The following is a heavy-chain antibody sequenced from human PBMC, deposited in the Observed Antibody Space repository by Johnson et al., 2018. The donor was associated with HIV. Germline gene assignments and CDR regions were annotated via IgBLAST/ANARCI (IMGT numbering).Heavy chain of an antibody. J-gene: IGHJ3*02. CDR2: ISFDGSNE. Sequence: QVQLVESGGGLVQPGGSLRLSCAASGFTVSSYAMSWVRLNPGKGLEWVAIISFDGSNEYYADSVKGRFTISRDNFKNTLFLQMNSLRVEDTAVYYCARAYNYPIWGQGTMLTVSS. V-gene: IGHV3-30-3*01. CDR1: GFTVSSYA. D-gene: IGHD1-1*01. CDR3: ARAYNYPI.